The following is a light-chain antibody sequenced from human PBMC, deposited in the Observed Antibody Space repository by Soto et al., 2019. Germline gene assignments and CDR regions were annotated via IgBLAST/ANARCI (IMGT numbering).Light chain of an antibody. V-gene: IGKV3-15*01. J-gene: IGKJ3*01. CDR1: QSVSRN. CDR3: HQYRDRPPFT. CDR2: GAS. Sequence: EIVMTQSPATLSVSPGERATLSCRASQSVSRNVAWYQQKPGQAPRLLIYGASSRATGIPARFSGGGSGTEFTLTISSLQSEDFGVYFCHQYRDRPPFTFGPGTKLDVK.